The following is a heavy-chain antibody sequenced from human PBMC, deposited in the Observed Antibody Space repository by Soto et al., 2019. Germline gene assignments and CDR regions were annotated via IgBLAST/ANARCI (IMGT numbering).Heavy chain of an antibody. CDR2: INAGNGNT. D-gene: IGHD1-26*01. J-gene: IGHJ2*01. V-gene: IGHV1-3*01. CDR3: ARGGSLYWYFDL. Sequence: QVQLVQSGAEVKKPGASVKVSCKASGYTFISYAMHWVRQAAGQRLAWMGWINAGNGNTKYSQKFQGRVTITRDTSASTAYMELSSLRSEDTAVYYCARGGSLYWYFDLWGRGTLVTVSS. CDR1: GYTFISYA.